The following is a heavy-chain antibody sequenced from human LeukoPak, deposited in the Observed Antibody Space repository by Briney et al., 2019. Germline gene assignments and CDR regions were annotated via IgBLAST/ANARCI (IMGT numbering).Heavy chain of an antibody. CDR1: GFTFSSYW. Sequence: PGGSLRLSCAASGFTFSSYWMSWVRQAPGKGLEWVANIKPDGNEKYYVDSVKGRFTISRDNAENSLYLQMNSLRAEDTAVYYCARGWELFDPWGQGTLVTVSS. V-gene: IGHV3-7*03. CDR2: IKPDGNEK. CDR3: ARGWELFDP. J-gene: IGHJ5*02. D-gene: IGHD1-26*01.